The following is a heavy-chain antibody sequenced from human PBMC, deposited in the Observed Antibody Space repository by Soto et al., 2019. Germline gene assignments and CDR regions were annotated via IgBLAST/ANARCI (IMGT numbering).Heavy chain of an antibody. D-gene: IGHD4-17*01. Sequence: EVQLVETGGGLIQPGGSLRLSCAASGFTVSSNYMSWVRQAPGKGLEWVSVIYSGGSTYYADSVKGRCTISRDTSKNTLYLPMNSLRAEDTAVYYCAREPWGIADDYGDYVGYYGMDVWGQGTTVTVSS. CDR1: GFTVSSNY. J-gene: IGHJ6*02. CDR3: AREPWGIADDYGDYVGYYGMDV. V-gene: IGHV3-53*02. CDR2: IYSGGST.